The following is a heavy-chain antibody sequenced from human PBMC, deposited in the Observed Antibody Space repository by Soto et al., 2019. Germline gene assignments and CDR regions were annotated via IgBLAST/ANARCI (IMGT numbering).Heavy chain of an antibody. V-gene: IGHV3-15*07. J-gene: IGHJ4*01. CDR1: DFTFSKVL. Sequence: GGSLILSSASSDFTFSKVLMNLVRQAPGKGLEWVGRIKSKTDGGTTDFAAPVKGRFAISRDDSRNMVYLQMNSLKTEDTGIYYCTKDSYITMIIVRFDYWGPGTLVTVSS. D-gene: IGHD3-22*01. CDR3: TKDSYITMIIVRFDY. CDR2: IKSKTDGGTT.